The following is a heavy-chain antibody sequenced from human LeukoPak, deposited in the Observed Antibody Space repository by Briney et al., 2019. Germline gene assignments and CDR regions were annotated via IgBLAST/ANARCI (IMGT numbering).Heavy chain of an antibody. CDR2: INQGGSEK. D-gene: IGHD2-15*01. Sequence: PGGSLRLSCAASGFTFSTYWLTWVRQAPGKGLEWVANINQGGSEKYYVDSVKGRFTISRDNAKNSLYLQMNSLRAEDTAVYYCARDLSLYCSGGSCYSLNYWGQGTLVTVSS. CDR3: ARDLSLYCSGGSCYSLNY. J-gene: IGHJ4*02. CDR1: GFTFSTYW. V-gene: IGHV3-7*01.